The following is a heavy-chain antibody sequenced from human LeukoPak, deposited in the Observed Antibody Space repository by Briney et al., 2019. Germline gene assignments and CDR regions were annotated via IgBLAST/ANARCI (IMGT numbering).Heavy chain of an antibody. D-gene: IGHD2-21*01. CDR1: GYTLTELS. CDR2: TSSSDAGT. Sequence: GASVKVSCKVSGYTLTELSMSWVRQTPGKGLEWVAATSSSDAGTYHADSVRGRFTISRDNSKNTLYLQMNSLRAEDAAVYFCAKAPVTSCRGAYCYPFDSWGQGTLVTVSS. CDR3: AKAPVTSCRGAYCYPFDS. V-gene: IGHV3-23*01. J-gene: IGHJ4*02.